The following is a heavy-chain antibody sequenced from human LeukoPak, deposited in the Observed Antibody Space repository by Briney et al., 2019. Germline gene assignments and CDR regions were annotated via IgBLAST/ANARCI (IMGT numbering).Heavy chain of an antibody. J-gene: IGHJ4*02. D-gene: IGHD5-24*01. V-gene: IGHV4-59*08. CDR1: GGSISSYY. Sequence: SETLSLTCTVSGGSISSYYWSWIRQPPGKGLEWIGYIYYSGSTNYNPSLKSRVTISVDTSKNQFSLKLSSVTVADTAVYYRARQGRDGYNFDYWGQGTLVTVSS. CDR3: ARQGRDGYNFDY. CDR2: IYYSGST.